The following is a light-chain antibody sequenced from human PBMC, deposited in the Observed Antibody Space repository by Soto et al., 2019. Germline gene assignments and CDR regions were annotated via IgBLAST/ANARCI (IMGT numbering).Light chain of an antibody. J-gene: IGKJ2*01. CDR1: QSIDTW. CDR3: QQYETFPFT. V-gene: IGKV1-5*03. Sequence: EIQMTQSPSTPSASVGDRVTITCRASQSIDTWLAWDQLSPGKDPKLLVYKASSVQNGVPSRFSGSGSGPQFTLYISSLQPDDFSTYSCQQYETFPFTFGQGTKLEIK. CDR2: KAS.